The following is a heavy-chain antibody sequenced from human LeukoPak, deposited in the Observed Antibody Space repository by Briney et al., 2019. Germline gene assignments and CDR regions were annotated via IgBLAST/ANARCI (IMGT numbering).Heavy chain of an antibody. D-gene: IGHD3-10*01. CDR3: ARISYYGSGSYYKDYYYYMDV. Sequence: SETLSLTCTVSGGSISSYYWSWIRQPPGKGLEWIGYIYYSGSTNYNPSLKSRVTISVDTSKNQFSLKLSSVTAADTAVYYCARISYYGSGSYYKDYYYYMDVWGKGTTVTVSS. V-gene: IGHV4-59*08. J-gene: IGHJ6*03. CDR2: IYYSGST. CDR1: GGSISSYY.